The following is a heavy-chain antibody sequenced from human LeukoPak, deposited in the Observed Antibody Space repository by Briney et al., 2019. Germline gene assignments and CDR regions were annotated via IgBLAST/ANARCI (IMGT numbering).Heavy chain of an antibody. J-gene: IGHJ6*03. CDR2: INPNSGGT. CDR3: ARAGRGTIFGVVIGSRYYYYYMDV. Sequence: ASVKVSCKASGYTFTGYYMHWVRQAPGQGLEWMGWINPNSGGTDYAQKFQGRVTITADKSTSTAYMELSSLRSEDTAVYYCARAGRGTIFGVVIGSRYYYYYMDVWGKGTTVTVSS. D-gene: IGHD3-3*01. V-gene: IGHV1-2*02. CDR1: GYTFTGYY.